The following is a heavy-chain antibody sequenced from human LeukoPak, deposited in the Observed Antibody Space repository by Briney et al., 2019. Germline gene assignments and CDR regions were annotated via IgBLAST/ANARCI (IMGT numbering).Heavy chain of an antibody. V-gene: IGHV1-8*01. Sequence: ASVKVSCKASGYTFTSYDINWVRQATGQGHEWMGWMNPNSGNTGYAQKFQGRVTMTRNTSISTAYMELSSLRSEDTAVYYCARYSSSSPLYFDYSGQGTLVTVSS. D-gene: IGHD6-6*01. J-gene: IGHJ4*02. CDR2: MNPNSGNT. CDR1: GYTFTSYD. CDR3: ARYSSSSPLYFDY.